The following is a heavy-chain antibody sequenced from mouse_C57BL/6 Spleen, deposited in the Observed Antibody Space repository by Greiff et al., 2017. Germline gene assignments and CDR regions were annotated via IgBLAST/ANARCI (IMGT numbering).Heavy chain of an antibody. Sequence: QVQLQQSGAELVKPGASVKMSCTASGFTFTSYWIPWVKQRPGQGLEWIGDIYPGGGSTNYTEKFKSKATLTVDTSSSPAYMQLSSLASEDSAVYYCEGPRCAYWGQGTLVTVAA. CDR2: IYPGGGST. D-gene: IGHD3-3*01. CDR3: EGPRCAY. V-gene: IGHV1-55*01. J-gene: IGHJ3*01. CDR1: GFTFTSYW.